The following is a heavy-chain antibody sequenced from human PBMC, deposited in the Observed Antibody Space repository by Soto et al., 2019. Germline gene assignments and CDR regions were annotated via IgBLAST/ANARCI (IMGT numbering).Heavy chain of an antibody. J-gene: IGHJ4*02. V-gene: IGHV4-30-2*01. CDR3: ARVPDY. CDR1: GGSISSGGFS. Sequence: PSETLSLTCAVSGGSISSGGFSWSWIRQPPGKGLEWIGYIYHSGSIYYNPSLKSRVTISVDRSKNQFSLKLSSVTAADTAVYYCARVPDYWSQGTLVTVSS. CDR2: IYHSGSI.